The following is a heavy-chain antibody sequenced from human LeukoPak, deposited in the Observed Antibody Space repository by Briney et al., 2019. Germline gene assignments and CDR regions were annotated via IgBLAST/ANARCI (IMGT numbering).Heavy chain of an antibody. Sequence: GGSLRLSCSASGFTYTSHVMHWVRQAPGKGLQYYAGSVKGRFTISRDSSKNTVYLQMNSLTAEDTAVYYCVREGLERRTNFDYWGQGTLVSVSS. CDR1: GFTYTSHV. CDR3: VREGLERRTNFDY. V-gene: IGHV3-64D*06. D-gene: IGHD1-1*01. J-gene: IGHJ4*02.